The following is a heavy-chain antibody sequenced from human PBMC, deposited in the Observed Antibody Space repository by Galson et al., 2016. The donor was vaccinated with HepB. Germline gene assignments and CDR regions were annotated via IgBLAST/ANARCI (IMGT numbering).Heavy chain of an antibody. CDR1: GGSISNYY. V-gene: IGHV4-4*07. CDR3: ARVARSAPGNFWSFDL. CDR2: IYTSGST. D-gene: IGHD2-15*01. Sequence: SETLSLTCTVSGGSISNYYYWRWIRQPAGKGLEWIGRIYTSGSTNYNPSLKSRVTMSVDTSKSQFSLRLSSVTAAETAAYFCARVARSAPGNFWSFDLWGRGTLVTVSS. J-gene: IGHJ2*01.